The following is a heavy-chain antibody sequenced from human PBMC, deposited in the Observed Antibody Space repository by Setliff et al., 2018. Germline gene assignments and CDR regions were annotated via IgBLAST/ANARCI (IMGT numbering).Heavy chain of an antibody. CDR3: AKEHVVISFVTNTHHHYGMDV. J-gene: IGHJ6*02. CDR1: GASLRSGSNY. V-gene: IGHV4-61*02. CDR2: IYTDGTT. Sequence: PSETLSLTCTVSGASLRSGSNYWGWFRQPAGKGLEWIGRIYTDGTTNYNPSLKSRVSISADTSMNHSSLRMTSVSAADTAVYYCAKEHVVISFVTNTHHHYGMDVWGQGATVTVSS. D-gene: IGHD2-8*01.